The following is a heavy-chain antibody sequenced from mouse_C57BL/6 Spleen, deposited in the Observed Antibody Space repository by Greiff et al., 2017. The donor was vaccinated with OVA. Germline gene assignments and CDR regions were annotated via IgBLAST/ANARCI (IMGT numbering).Heavy chain of an antibody. D-gene: IGHD4-1*01. CDR1: GFTFSDYG. CDR3: ARRWDLWYFDV. CDR2: ISSGSSTI. V-gene: IGHV5-17*01. J-gene: IGHJ1*03. Sequence: EVMLVESGGGLVKPGGSLKLSCAASGFTFSDYGMHWVRQAPEKGLEWVAYISSGSSTIYYADTVKGRFTISRDNAKNTLFLQSTSLRSEDTAMYYCARRWDLWYFDVWGTGTTVTVSS.